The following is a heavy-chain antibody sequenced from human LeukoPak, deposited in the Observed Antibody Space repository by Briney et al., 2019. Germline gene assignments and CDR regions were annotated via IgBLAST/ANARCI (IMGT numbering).Heavy chain of an antibody. CDR3: ARDSIAAAGAFWFDP. CDR2: IYYSGST. J-gene: IGHJ5*02. D-gene: IGHD6-13*01. CDR1: GGSISSYY. Sequence: SETLSLTSTVSGGSISSYYWSWIRQPPGKGLEWIGYIYYSGSTNYNPSLKSRVTISVDTSKNQFSLKLSSVTAADTAVYYCARDSIAAAGAFWFDPWGQGALVTVSS. V-gene: IGHV4-59*01.